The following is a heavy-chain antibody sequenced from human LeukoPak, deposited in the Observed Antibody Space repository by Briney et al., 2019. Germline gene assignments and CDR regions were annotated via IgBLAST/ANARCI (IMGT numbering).Heavy chain of an antibody. CDR2: ISGSGGST. Sequence: GGSLRLSCAASGFTFDDYGMSWVRQAPGKGLEWVSAISGSGGSTYYADSVKGRFTISRDNSKNTLYLQMNSLRAEDTAVYYCAKVPNYYGSGSYAFDIWGQGTMVTVSS. CDR1: GFTFDDYG. V-gene: IGHV3-23*01. J-gene: IGHJ3*02. D-gene: IGHD3-10*01. CDR3: AKVPNYYGSGSYAFDI.